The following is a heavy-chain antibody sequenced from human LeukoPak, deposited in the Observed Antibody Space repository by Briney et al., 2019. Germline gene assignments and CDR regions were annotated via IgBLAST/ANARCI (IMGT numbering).Heavy chain of an antibody. CDR2: IYYSGST. D-gene: IGHD6-19*01. J-gene: IGHJ4*02. CDR1: GGSISSHY. V-gene: IGHV4-59*11. CDR3: SRCGWSLDF. Sequence: SETLSLTCSVTGGSISSHYWSWIRQPPGKGLEWIGYIYYSGSTSYNPSLKSRVTISVDTANNQFSLKLSSVTAADTAMYYCSRCGWSLDFWGQGTLVTVSS.